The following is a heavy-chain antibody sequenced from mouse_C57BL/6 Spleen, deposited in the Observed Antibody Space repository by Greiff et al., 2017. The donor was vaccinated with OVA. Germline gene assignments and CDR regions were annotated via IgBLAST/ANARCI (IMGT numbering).Heavy chain of an antibody. CDR2: INYDGSST. J-gene: IGHJ1*03. Sequence: EVKLVESEGGLVQPGSSMKLSCTASGFTFSDYYMAWVRQVPEKGLEWVANINYDGSSTYYLDSLKSRFIISRDNAKNILYLQMSSLKSEDTATYYCARDNWDKYFDVWGTGTTVTVSS. CDR3: ARDNWDKYFDV. V-gene: IGHV5-16*01. CDR1: GFTFSDYY. D-gene: IGHD4-1*01.